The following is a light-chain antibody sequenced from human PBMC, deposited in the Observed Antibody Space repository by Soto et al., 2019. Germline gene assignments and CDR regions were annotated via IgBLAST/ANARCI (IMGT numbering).Light chain of an antibody. CDR3: SSYTSSSTVV. Sequence: QSALTQPASVSGSPGQSITISCTGTSSDVGGYNYVSWYQQHPGKAPKLMIYDVSNRPSGVSNRFSGSKSGNTASLTISGLQAEDEAYYYCSSYTSSSTVVFGGGTKLTGL. CDR1: SSDVGGYNY. CDR2: DVS. V-gene: IGLV2-14*01. J-gene: IGLJ2*01.